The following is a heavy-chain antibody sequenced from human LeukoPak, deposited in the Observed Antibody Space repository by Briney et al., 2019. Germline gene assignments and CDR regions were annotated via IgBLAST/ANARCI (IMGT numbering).Heavy chain of an antibody. CDR3: AKTSLSDPSGHYYYMDV. J-gene: IGHJ6*03. Sequence: GGSLRLSCAATGFTFSSYGMYWVRQAPGKGLECVAVISYDGSIKYYADSVKGRFTISRDNSNNTLYLQMNSLRPEDTAMYYCAKTSLSDPSGHYYYMDVWGKGTTVTVSS. CDR1: GFTFSSYG. D-gene: IGHD3-3*01. V-gene: IGHV3-30*18. CDR2: ISYDGSIK.